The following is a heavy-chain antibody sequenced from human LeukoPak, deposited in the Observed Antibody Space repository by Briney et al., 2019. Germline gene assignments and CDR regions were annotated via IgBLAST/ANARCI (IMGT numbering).Heavy chain of an antibody. D-gene: IGHD2-15*01. CDR2: IYYSGST. V-gene: IGHV4-30-4*01. Sequence: SETLSLTCTVSGGSISSGDYYWSWIRQPPGKGLEWIGYIYYSGSTYYNPSLKSRVTISVDTSKNQFSLKLSSVTAADTAVYYCARDSRHCSGGSCYSLTRYYYYGMDVWGQGTTATVSS. CDR1: GGSISSGDYY. CDR3: ARDSRHCSGGSCYSLTRYYYYGMDV. J-gene: IGHJ6*02.